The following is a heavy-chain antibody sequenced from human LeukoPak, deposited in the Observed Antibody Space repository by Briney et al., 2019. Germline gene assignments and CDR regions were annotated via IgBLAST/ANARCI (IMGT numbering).Heavy chain of an antibody. CDR3: VRGYYYDSSGYWVRAFDI. V-gene: IGHV4-30-2*01. CDR2: MYHSGTT. Sequence: SQTLSLTCAVSGGSISSGGYCWGWVRQPPGKGLEWIGYMYHSGTTHYNPSLKSRVTISVDRSKNQFSLKLSSVTAADTAVYYCVRGYYYDSSGYWVRAFDIWGQGTMVTVSS. J-gene: IGHJ3*02. CDR1: GGSISSGGYC. D-gene: IGHD3-22*01.